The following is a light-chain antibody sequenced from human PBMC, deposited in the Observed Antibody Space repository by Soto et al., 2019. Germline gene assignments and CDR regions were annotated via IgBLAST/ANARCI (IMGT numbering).Light chain of an antibody. Sequence: QAVVTQSPSASASLGASVKLTCTLSSGHSSYAIAWHQQQPEKGPRYLMKLNSDGSHSKGDGIPDRFSGSSSGAERYLTISSLQSEDEADYYCQTCGTGIRVFGGGTKLTVL. V-gene: IGLV4-69*01. CDR1: SGHSSYA. CDR3: QTCGTGIRV. J-gene: IGLJ3*02. CDR2: LNSDGSH.